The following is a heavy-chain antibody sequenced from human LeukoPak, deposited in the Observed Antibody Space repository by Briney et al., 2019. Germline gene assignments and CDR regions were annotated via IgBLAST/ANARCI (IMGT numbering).Heavy chain of an antibody. CDR2: IYSGGST. J-gene: IGHJ4*01. D-gene: IGHD3-22*01. Sequence: SLILPCASHEITRATNYISGERQAPGEALEWVSVIYSGGSTYYADSVKGRFTISRHNSKNTLYLQMNSLRAEDTAVYYCASSVLSFLRGYCSYRGYRPLVSGST. CDR3: ASSVLSFLRGYCSY. CDR1: EITRATNY. V-gene: IGHV3-53*04.